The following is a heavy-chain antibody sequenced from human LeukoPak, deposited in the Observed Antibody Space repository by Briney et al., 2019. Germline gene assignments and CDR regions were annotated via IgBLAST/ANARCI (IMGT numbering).Heavy chain of an antibody. J-gene: IGHJ4*02. Sequence: PGGSLRLSCAASGFTFSSYGMHWVRQAPGKGLEWVAVIWYDGSNKYYADSVKGRFTISRDNSKNTLYLQMNSLRAEDTAVYYCAREGVGIAARGIDYWGQGTLVTVSS. CDR1: GFTFSSYG. CDR3: AREGVGIAARGIDY. D-gene: IGHD6-6*01. V-gene: IGHV3-33*01. CDR2: IWYDGSNK.